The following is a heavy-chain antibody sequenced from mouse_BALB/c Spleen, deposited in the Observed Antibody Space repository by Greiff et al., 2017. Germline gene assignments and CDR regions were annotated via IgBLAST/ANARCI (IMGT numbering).Heavy chain of an antibody. CDR1: GFSLNSYG. J-gene: IGHJ2*01. D-gene: IGHD1-1*01. V-gene: IGHV2-9*02. CDR3: AREAHYYGSSQHSYYLDY. Sequence: VKLMESGPGLVAPSQSLSISCTVSGFSLNSYGVHWVRQPPGKGLEWLGVIWAGGSTNYNSALMSRLSISKDNSKSQVFLKMNSLQTDDTAMYYCAREAHYYGSSQHSYYLDYGGQGTTLTVSS. CDR2: IWAGGST.